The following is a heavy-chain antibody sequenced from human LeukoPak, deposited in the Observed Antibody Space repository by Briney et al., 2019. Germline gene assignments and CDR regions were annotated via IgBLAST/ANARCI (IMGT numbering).Heavy chain of an antibody. D-gene: IGHD4/OR15-4a*01. J-gene: IGHJ4*02. CDR1: GISFTNLY. Sequence: GGSLRLSCAASGISFTNLYMTWVRQAPGKGLEWVANIKADGSEKSYVDSVKGRFTISRDNAKNAVYLQMNSLRAEDTALYYCARRWANHDFWGQGALVTVSS. V-gene: IGHV3-7*01. CDR3: ARRWANHDF. CDR2: IKADGSEK.